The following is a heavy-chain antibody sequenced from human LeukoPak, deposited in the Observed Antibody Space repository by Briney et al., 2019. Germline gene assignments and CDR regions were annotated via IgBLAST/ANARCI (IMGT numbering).Heavy chain of an antibody. CDR3: ARQGYSSGWTGHFDY. D-gene: IGHD6-19*01. V-gene: IGHV4-39*01. J-gene: IGHJ4*02. CDR2: ISYSGST. CDR1: GGSITSTNSY. Sequence: SETLSLTCTVSGGSITSTNSYWGWIRQPPGQGLEWIGTISYSGSTYYNPSLKSRVTISVETPTGHFSLKLSSVTAADTAVYFCARQGYSSGWTGHFDYWGQGTLVTVSS.